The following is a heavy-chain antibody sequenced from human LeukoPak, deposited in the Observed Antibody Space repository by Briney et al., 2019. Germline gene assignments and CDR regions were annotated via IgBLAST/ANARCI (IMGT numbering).Heavy chain of an antibody. V-gene: IGHV3-23*01. CDR1: GFTFSSYA. D-gene: IGHD6-13*01. J-gene: IGHJ4*02. CDR3: AKKTPDPYSSSWYGGNFDY. CDR2: ISGSRGST. Sequence: GGSLRLSCAAPGFTFSSYAMSWVRQAPGKGLEWVSAISGSRGSTYYADSVKGRFTISRDNSKNTLYLQMNSLRAEDTAVYYCAKKTPDPYSSSWYGGNFDYWGQGTLVTVSS.